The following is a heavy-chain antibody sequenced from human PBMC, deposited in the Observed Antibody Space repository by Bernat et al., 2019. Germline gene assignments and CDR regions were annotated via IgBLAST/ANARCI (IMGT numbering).Heavy chain of an antibody. CDR2: IWHDVSNE. D-gene: IGHD1-26*01. Sequence: QVQLVESGGGVVQPGRSLRLSCAASGFTFSDNGMHWVRQAPGMGLEWVAVIWHDVSNENYAEAVKGRFTISKDNSESTLYLQMNSLRAEDSALYYCAREHIVGSTRGFDYWGQGTLVTVSS. V-gene: IGHV3-33*01. J-gene: IGHJ4*02. CDR1: GFTFSDNG. CDR3: AREHIVGSTRGFDY.